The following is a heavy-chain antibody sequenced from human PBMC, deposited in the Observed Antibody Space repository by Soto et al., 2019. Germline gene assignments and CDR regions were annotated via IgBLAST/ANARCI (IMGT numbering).Heavy chain of an antibody. D-gene: IGHD3-9*01. CDR1: GFTFSSYG. CDR3: AEVKGYYDILTGSYFDY. V-gene: IGHV3-30*18. Sequence: GGSLRLSCAASGFTFSSYGMHWVRQAPGKGLEWVAVISYDGSNKYYADSVKGRFTISRDNSKNTLYLQMNSLRAEDTAVYYCAEVKGYYDILTGSYFDYRGQGTLVTVSS. CDR2: ISYDGSNK. J-gene: IGHJ4*02.